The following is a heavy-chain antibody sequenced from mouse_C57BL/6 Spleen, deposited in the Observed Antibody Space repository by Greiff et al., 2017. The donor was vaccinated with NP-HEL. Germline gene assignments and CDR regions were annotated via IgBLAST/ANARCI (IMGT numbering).Heavy chain of an antibody. Sequence: VQLVESGPELVKPGASVKISCKASGYAFSSSWMNWVKQRPGKGLEWIGRIYPGDGDTNYNGKFKGKATLTADKSSSTAYMQLSSLTSEDSAVYFCAREPYYGSSFFDYWGKGTTLTVSS. CDR2: IYPGDGDT. V-gene: IGHV1-82*01. D-gene: IGHD1-1*01. CDR1: GYAFSSSW. J-gene: IGHJ2*01. CDR3: AREPYYGSSFFDY.